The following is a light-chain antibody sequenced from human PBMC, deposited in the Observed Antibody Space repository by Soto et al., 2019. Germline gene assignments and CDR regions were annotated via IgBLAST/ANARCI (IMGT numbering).Light chain of an antibody. V-gene: IGLV2-18*02. CDR1: SSDVGTYNR. J-gene: IGLJ2*01. CDR3: TSYTSRDTVV. CDR2: EVK. Sequence: QSALTQPPSVSGSPGQSVTISCTGTSSDVGTYNRVSWYQQPPGTAPKLMIYEVKIRPSGVPDRFSGSKSGNTASLTISGLQAEDEADYHCTSYTSRDTVVFGGGTKLTVL.